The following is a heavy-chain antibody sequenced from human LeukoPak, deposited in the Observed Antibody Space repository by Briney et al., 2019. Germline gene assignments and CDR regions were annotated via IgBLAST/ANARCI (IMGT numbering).Heavy chain of an antibody. CDR1: GGSISSYY. J-gene: IGHJ3*02. Sequence: SETLSLTCTVSGGSISSYYWSWIRQPAGKGLEWIGRIYTSGSTNYNPSLKSRVTMSEDTSKNQFSLKLSSVTAADTAVYYCARFMYSGSSDAFDIWGQGTMVTVSS. D-gene: IGHD1-26*01. V-gene: IGHV4-4*07. CDR3: ARFMYSGSSDAFDI. CDR2: IYTSGST.